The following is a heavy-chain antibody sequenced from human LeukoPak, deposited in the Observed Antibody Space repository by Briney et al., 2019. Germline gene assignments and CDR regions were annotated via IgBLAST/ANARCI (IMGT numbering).Heavy chain of an antibody. J-gene: IGHJ4*02. D-gene: IGHD3-22*01. CDR3: AKSSYYDSSGYYREYYFDF. Sequence: PGGSPRLSCAASRFTFSTYGMSWVRQAPGKGLEWVSSISGSGGSTNYADSVKGRFTISRDNSKNTLYLQMNSLRDEDTAVYYCAKSSYYDSSGYYREYYFDFWGQGTLVTVSS. CDR1: RFTFSTYG. V-gene: IGHV3-23*01. CDR2: ISGSGGST.